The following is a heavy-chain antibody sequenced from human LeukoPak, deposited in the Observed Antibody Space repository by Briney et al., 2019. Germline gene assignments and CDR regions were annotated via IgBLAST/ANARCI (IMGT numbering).Heavy chain of an antibody. Sequence: ASVNVSCKASGYTFTSYDINWVRQATGQGLEWMGWMNPNSGNTGYAQKFQGRVTMTRNTSISTAYMELSSLRSEDAAVYYCARGPQYYYDSSGYYSPSFDIWGQGTMVTVSS. V-gene: IGHV1-8*01. CDR2: MNPNSGNT. CDR1: GYTFTSYD. D-gene: IGHD3-22*01. CDR3: ARGPQYYYDSSGYYSPSFDI. J-gene: IGHJ3*02.